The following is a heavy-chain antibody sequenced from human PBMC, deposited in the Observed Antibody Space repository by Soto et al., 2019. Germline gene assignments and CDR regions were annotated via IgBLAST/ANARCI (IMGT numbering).Heavy chain of an antibody. J-gene: IGHJ3*02. V-gene: IGHV1-69*13. D-gene: IGHD3-10*01. CDR1: GGTFSSYA. CDR2: IIPIFGTA. Sequence: AVKVSCKASGGTFSSYAISWVRQAPGQGLEWMGGIIPIFGTANYAQKFQGRVTITADESTSTAYMELSSLRSEDTAVYYCASVTMLYYGSGCFRSDIWG. CDR3: ASVTMLYYGSGCFRSDI.